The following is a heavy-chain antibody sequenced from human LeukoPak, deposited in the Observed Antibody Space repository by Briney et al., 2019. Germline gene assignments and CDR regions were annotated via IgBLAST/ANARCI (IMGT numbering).Heavy chain of an antibody. CDR2: IFSDDTT. D-gene: IGHD2-15*01. V-gene: IGHV3-66*01. CDR3: ARDPRVDHSGMDV. J-gene: IGHJ6*02. CDR1: GSTVRSNY. Sequence: GGSLTLSCAASGSTVRSNYMNGVRQGPGKGLEGISTIFSDDTTYYADSVKGRFIISRDNFKNTLYLQMRSLRVEDTAVYYCARDPRVDHSGMDVWGQGTTVTVSS.